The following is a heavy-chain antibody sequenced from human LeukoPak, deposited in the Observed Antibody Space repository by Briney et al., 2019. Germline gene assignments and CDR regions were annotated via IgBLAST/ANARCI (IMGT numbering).Heavy chain of an antibody. J-gene: IGHJ6*03. D-gene: IGHD2-15*01. V-gene: IGHV3-30*02. CDR3: ANLYCSGGSCYMDV. CDR1: GFTFSSYG. CDR2: IRYDGSNK. Sequence: GGSLRLPCAVSGFTFSSYGIHWVRQAPGKGLEWVAFIRYDGSNKYYADSVKGRFTISRDNSKNTLYLQMNSLRAEDTAVYYCANLYCSGGSCYMDVWGKGTTVTISS.